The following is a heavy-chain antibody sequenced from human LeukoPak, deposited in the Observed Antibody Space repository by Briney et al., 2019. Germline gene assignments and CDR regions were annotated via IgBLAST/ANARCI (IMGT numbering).Heavy chain of an antibody. CDR3: ARDLGGSGDY. D-gene: IGHD3-10*01. V-gene: IGHV3-48*02. Sequence: GGSLRLSCAASGFTFRSYSMNRVRQAPGKGLEWVSYISTGSSAIYYADSVKGRFTISRDNAKDSLYLQMNSLRDEDTAVYYCARDLGGSGDYWGQGTLVTVSS. J-gene: IGHJ4*02. CDR1: GFTFRSYS. CDR2: ISTGSSAI.